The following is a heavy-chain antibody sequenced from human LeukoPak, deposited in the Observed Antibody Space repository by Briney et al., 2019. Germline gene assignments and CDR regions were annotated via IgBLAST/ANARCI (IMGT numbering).Heavy chain of an antibody. Sequence: GASVKVSCKASGGTFSSYAISWVRQAPGQGLEWMGRIIPILGIANYAQKFQGRVTITADKSTSTAYMELSSLRSEDTAVYYCARLEYYYDSSGYYSYWGQGTLVTVSS. V-gene: IGHV1-69*04. J-gene: IGHJ4*02. CDR2: IIPILGIA. D-gene: IGHD3-22*01. CDR1: GGTFSSYA. CDR3: ARLEYYYDSSGYYSY.